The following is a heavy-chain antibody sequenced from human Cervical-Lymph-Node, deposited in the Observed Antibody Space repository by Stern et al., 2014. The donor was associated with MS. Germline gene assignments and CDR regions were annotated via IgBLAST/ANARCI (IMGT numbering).Heavy chain of an antibody. Sequence: EVQLVESGGDLVQPGRSLRLSCAASGFRFDLYAMHWVRQVPGKGLEWVAGMSWNSVSIGYAGSVQGRFTISRDNVKNFLYLQMDSLRPEDTAVYYCAKEIRRADSSPDYWGQGALVTVSS. D-gene: IGHD6-13*01. CDR2: MSWNSVSI. V-gene: IGHV3-9*01. J-gene: IGHJ4*02. CDR1: GFRFDLYA. CDR3: AKEIRRADSSPDY.